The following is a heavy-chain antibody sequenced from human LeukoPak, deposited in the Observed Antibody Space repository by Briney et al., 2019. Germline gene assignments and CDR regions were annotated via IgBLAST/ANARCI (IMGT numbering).Heavy chain of an antibody. CDR1: GFTFSTYG. V-gene: IGHV3-30*02. Sequence: GSLRLSCEASGFTFSTYGMHWVRQAPGKGLEWVAYIRYYGGEKYYVDSVKGRFTISRDNSKNTVYLQMNSLRPEDTAVYFCAKIGAASSWNYFDYWGQGTLVTVSS. CDR2: IRYYGGEK. CDR3: AKIGAASSWNYFDY. D-gene: IGHD1-26*01. J-gene: IGHJ4*02.